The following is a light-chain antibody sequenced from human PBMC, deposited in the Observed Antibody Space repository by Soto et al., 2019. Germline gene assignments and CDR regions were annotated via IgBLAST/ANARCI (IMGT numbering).Light chain of an antibody. J-gene: IGLJ2*01. Sequence: QSVLTQPPSASGSPGQSVTISCIGTSSDVGGYNYVSWYQQHPGKAPKLIIYEVNKWPSGVPDRFSGSKSGNTASLTVSGLQAEDEAYYPCSSYAGSNNFVVFGGGTKLTVL. CDR1: SSDVGGYNY. V-gene: IGLV2-8*01. CDR2: EVN. CDR3: SSYAGSNNFVV.